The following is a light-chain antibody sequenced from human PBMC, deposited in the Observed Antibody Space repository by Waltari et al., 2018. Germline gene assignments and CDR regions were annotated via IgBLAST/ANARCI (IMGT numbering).Light chain of an antibody. Sequence: QAALTQPASVSGSPGQSITISCTGSNSDVGNYNLVSWYQKHPGKAPKLIIYEVTNRPSGISDRFSRFKTRNTASLTISGLQAEDEADYYCCSYAGSWIWVFGGGTELTVL. J-gene: IGLJ3*02. V-gene: IGLV2-23*02. CDR1: NSDVGNYNL. CDR3: CSYAGSWIWV. CDR2: EVT.